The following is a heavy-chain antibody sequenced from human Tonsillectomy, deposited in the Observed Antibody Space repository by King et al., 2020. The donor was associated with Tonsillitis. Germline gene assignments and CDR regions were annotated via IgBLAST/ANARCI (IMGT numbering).Heavy chain of an antibody. D-gene: IGHD3-9*01. CDR2: ISAYNGNT. Sequence: QLVQSGAEVKKPGASVKVSCKASGYTFTSYGISWVRQAPGQGLEWMGWISAYNGNTNYAQKLQGRVTMTTDTSTSTAYMELRSLRSDDTAVYYCARDFGKPIIYDILTGYLQLPNWFDPWGQGTLVTVSS. V-gene: IGHV1-18*01. CDR1: GYTFTSYG. CDR3: ARDFGKPIIYDILTGYLQLPNWFDP. J-gene: IGHJ5*02.